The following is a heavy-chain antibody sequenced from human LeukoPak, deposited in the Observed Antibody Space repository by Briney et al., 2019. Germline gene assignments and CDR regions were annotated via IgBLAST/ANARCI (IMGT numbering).Heavy chain of an antibody. CDR3: ARQEYYYDTSGHFFLNWLDP. V-gene: IGHV4-31*03. Sequence: SETLSLSCTVAGGFISSGGYYWSWIRQFPGESLEWIGYIYYTGTTYYNPSLKTRVTLSVDTSKNQFSLRLSSVTAADTAVYYCARQEYYYDTSGHFFLNWLDPWGQGTLVTVSS. CDR2: IYYTGTT. D-gene: IGHD3-22*01. J-gene: IGHJ5*02. CDR1: GGFISSGGYY.